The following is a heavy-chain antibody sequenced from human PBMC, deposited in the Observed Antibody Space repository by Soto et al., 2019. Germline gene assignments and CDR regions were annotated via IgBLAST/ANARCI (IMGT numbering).Heavy chain of an antibody. D-gene: IGHD6-25*01. CDR3: ARSGEHPFDF. J-gene: IGHJ4*02. Sequence: ASVKVSCKASGYTFTNYVIHWVRQAPGQRLEWMGWISPLKGNTEYAQKVQGRVSVTTDTSTNTVYMELSGLRYDDTALYYCARSGEHPFDFWGQGTLVTVSS. CDR1: GYTFTNYV. CDR2: ISPLKGNT. V-gene: IGHV1-18*01.